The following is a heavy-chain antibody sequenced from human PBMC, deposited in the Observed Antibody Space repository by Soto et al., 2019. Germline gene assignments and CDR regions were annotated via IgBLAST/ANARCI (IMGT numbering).Heavy chain of an antibody. V-gene: IGHV3-23*01. CDR1: GFTFSTYA. Sequence: GGSLRLSCSTSGFTFSTYAMNWVRQAPGKGLEWVSAISDSGGSTYYADSVKGRFTISRDNSQSTLYLQMNSLRAEDTAVYYCAKELYIRTNWFDPWGQGTLVTVS. D-gene: IGHD2-8*01. CDR3: AKELYIRTNWFDP. CDR2: ISDSGGST. J-gene: IGHJ5*02.